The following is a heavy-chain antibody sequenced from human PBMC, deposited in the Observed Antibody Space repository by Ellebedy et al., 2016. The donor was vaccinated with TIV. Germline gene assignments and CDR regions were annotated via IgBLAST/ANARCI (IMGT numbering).Heavy chain of an antibody. D-gene: IGHD3-22*01. V-gene: IGHV4-39*02. J-gene: IGHJ3*02. CDR1: GASITSPTYF. CDR3: AADSSGYTNDALDI. CDR2: VYHNGTS. Sequence: ESLKISCSLSGASITSPTYFWGWIRLPPGKGLEWIGSVYHNGTSFHNPSLKSRVTLSVDLSKNLFSLKMDPVTAADTAIYYCAADSSGYTNDALDIWGRGTMVSVSS.